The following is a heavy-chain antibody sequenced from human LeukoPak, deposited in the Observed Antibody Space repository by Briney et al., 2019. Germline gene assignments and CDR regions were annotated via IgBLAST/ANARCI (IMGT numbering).Heavy chain of an antibody. Sequence: PGRSLRLSCAGSGFTFNNYGIHWVRQAPGKGLEWVAVISFDGSDKYYADSVKGRFTISRDHSKNTLYLQMNSLRAEDTAVYYCAKVRGGSHGDEYYYYYMDVWGKGTTVTVSS. V-gene: IGHV3-30*18. J-gene: IGHJ6*03. CDR3: AKVRGGSHGDEYYYYYMDV. CDR1: GFTFNNYG. D-gene: IGHD1-26*01. CDR2: ISFDGSDK.